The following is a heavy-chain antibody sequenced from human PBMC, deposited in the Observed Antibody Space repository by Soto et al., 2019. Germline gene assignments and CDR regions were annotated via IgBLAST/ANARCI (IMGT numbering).Heavy chain of an antibody. J-gene: IGHJ3*02. Sequence: SETLSLTCTVSCGSISSVGYYWSWIRQHPGKCLEWIGYIYYIGIXXYNPSLKXXVTISVDTSNXQFSLXLLSVTAADTAVYYCARIDIWGQGTMVTVSS. CDR2: IYYIGIX. CDR3: ARIDI. CDR1: CGSISSVGYY. V-gene: IGHV4-31*01.